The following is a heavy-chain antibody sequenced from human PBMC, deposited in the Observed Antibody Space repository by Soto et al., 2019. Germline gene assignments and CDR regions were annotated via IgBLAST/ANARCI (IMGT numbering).Heavy chain of an antibody. CDR2: VYYSGTT. Sequence: KASETLSLTCTVSGGSISSGGYYWSWIRQHPGKGLEWIGYVYYSGTTNYNPSLKSRVTISVDLSKNRFSLRLSSVTTADTALYYCARTTAVPNTLRSRYFFDYWGQGTLVTVSS. CDR1: GGSISSGGYY. CDR3: ARTTAVPNTLRSRYFFDY. V-gene: IGHV4-61*08. D-gene: IGHD4-17*01. J-gene: IGHJ4*02.